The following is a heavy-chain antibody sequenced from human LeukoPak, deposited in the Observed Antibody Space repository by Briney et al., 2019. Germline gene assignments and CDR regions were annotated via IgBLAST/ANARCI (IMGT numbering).Heavy chain of an antibody. Sequence: ASVKVSCKASGYTFTGYYMHWVRQAPGQGLEWMGWINPYNGNTNYTQKFQGRVTMTTDTSTSTAYMELRSLRSGDTAVYYCARGVYLKAWSDPWGQGTPVTVSS. CDR1: GYTFTGYY. V-gene: IGHV1-18*04. CDR3: ARGVYLKAWSDP. D-gene: IGHD6-13*01. J-gene: IGHJ5*02. CDR2: INPYNGNT.